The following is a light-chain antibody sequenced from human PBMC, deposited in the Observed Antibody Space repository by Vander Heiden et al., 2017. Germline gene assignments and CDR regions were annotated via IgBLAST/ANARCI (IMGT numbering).Light chain of an antibody. CDR3: QQYYSTPLT. CDR1: QSVLYSSNNKNY. V-gene: IGKV4-1*01. Sequence: DIVMTKPPDSLAVSLCERATINCKSSQSVLYSSNNKNYLAWYQPKPGQPPKLLIYWASTRESVVPDRFSGSGSGTDFTLTISSLQAEDVAVYYCQQYYSTPLTFGGGTKVEIK. CDR2: WAS. J-gene: IGKJ4*01.